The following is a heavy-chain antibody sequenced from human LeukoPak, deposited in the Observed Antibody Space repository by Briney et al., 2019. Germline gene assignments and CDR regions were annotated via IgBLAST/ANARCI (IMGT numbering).Heavy chain of an antibody. CDR1: GGSISSYY. J-gene: IGHJ4*02. CDR2: RHHSGSS. Sequence: PSETLSLTCTVSGGSISSYYWSWLRQPPGKGLEWIAYRHHSGSSNYNPSLESRVTVSVDTSNNQFSLRLTSVTAADTAVYYCARVVGSGWNYFDSWGQGTLVTVSS. V-gene: IGHV4-59*01. D-gene: IGHD6-19*01. CDR3: ARVVGSGWNYFDS.